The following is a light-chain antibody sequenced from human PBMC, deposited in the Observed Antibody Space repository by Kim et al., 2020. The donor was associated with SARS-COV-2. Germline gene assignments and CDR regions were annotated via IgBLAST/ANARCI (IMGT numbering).Light chain of an antibody. J-gene: IGLJ3*02. CDR2: QDD. V-gene: IGLV3-1*01. Sequence: SVSPGQTASITCSGDKLGHKYVCWYQQKPGQSPVVVIYQDDKRPSGISERFSGSNSGNTATLTISGTQAMDEADYYCQAWDSSTGVFGGGTQLTVL. CDR3: QAWDSSTGV. CDR1: KLGHKY.